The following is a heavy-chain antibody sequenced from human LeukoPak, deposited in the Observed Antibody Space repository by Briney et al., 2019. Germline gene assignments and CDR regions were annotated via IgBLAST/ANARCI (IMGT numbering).Heavy chain of an antibody. CDR1: GYTFTSYG. CDR3: ARGWYYDSSGYYFDY. V-gene: IGHV1-18*01. J-gene: IGHJ4*02. D-gene: IGHD3-22*01. CDR2: IIAYNGNT. Sequence: ASVKVSCKASGYTFTSYGISWVRQAPGQGLEWMGWIIAYNGNTNYAQKLQGRVTMTTDTSTSTAYKELRRLRSDDTAVYYCARGWYYDSSGYYFDYWSQGTLVTVSA.